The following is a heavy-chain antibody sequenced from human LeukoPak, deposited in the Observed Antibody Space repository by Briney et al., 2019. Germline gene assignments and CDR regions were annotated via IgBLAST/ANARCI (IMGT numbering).Heavy chain of an antibody. J-gene: IGHJ4*02. Sequence: ASVKVSCKASGYTFTSYDINWVRQATGQGLEWMGWMNPNSGNTGYAQKFQGRVTMTRNTSISTAYMELSSLRSEDTAVYYCAKEGPGLTYYYDSSGYYNVGYFDYWGQGTLVTVSS. V-gene: IGHV1-8*01. CDR3: AKEGPGLTYYYDSSGYYNVGYFDY. CDR1: GYTFTSYD. CDR2: MNPNSGNT. D-gene: IGHD3-22*01.